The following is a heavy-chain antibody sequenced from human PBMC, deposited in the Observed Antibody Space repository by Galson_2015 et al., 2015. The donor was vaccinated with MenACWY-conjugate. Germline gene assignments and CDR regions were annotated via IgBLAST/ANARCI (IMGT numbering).Heavy chain of an antibody. Sequence: SLRLSCAGSGFTLSSYWMHWVRQAPGKGLVWVARINSDGSSTSYVDSVKGRFTISRDNARNTLYLQMNSLRAEDAAVYYCARERVGATTRFDYWGQGTLFTVSS. CDR1: GFTLSSYW. J-gene: IGHJ4*02. V-gene: IGHV3-74*01. CDR2: INSDGSST. D-gene: IGHD1-26*01. CDR3: ARERVGATTRFDY.